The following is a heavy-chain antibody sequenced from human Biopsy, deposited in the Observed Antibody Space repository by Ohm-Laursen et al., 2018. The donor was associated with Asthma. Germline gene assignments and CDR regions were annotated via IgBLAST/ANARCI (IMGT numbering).Heavy chain of an antibody. CDR2: MYYGETT. V-gene: IGHV4-39*01. CDR3: ARHDHRWDTYADF. Sequence: GTLSLTRTVSGASITSSAYYWGWIRQPPGKGLEWIGSMYYGETTYYSPSLKSRVTISVDTSKNQFPLILSSVTAADTAVYYCARHDHRWDTYADFWGQGTLVTVSS. J-gene: IGHJ4*02. CDR1: GASITSSAYY. D-gene: IGHD2-2*01.